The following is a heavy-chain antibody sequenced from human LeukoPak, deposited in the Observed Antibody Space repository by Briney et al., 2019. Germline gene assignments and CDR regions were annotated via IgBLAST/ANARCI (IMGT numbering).Heavy chain of an antibody. Sequence: SETLSLTCAVSGYSISSGYYWGWIRQPPGEGLEWIGSIYHSGSTYYNPSLKSRVTISVDTSKNQFSLKLSSVTAADTAVYYCARGFGELLYNWFDPWGQGTLVTVSS. V-gene: IGHV4-38-2*01. J-gene: IGHJ5*02. D-gene: IGHD3-10*01. CDR3: ARGFGELLYNWFDP. CDR2: IYHSGST. CDR1: GYSISSGYY.